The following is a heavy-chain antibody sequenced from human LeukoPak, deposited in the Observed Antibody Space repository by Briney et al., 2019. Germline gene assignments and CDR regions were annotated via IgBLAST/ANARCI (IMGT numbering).Heavy chain of an antibody. Sequence: GGSLRLSCAASGFTFSSYWMSWVRQAPGKGLEWVANIKQDGSEKYYVDSVKGRFTISRDNAKNSLYLQMNSLRAEDTGVYYCARVRGFMTTVTTPEGYYFDYWGQGTLVTVSS. CDR2: IKQDGSEK. D-gene: IGHD4-17*01. CDR3: ARVRGFMTTVTTPEGYYFDY. CDR1: GFTFSSYW. J-gene: IGHJ4*02. V-gene: IGHV3-7*01.